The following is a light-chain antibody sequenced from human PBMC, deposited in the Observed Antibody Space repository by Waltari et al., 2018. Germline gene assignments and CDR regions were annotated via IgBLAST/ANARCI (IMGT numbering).Light chain of an antibody. CDR3: AAWDDSLSVI. J-gene: IGLJ2*01. CDR2: RNN. Sequence: QSVLTQPPSASGTPGQRVTISCSGSSSNIGSNYVYWYQHLPGTAPKLLIYRNNHRPSGVPDRFSASKSGTSASLAISGLRSEDEADYYCAAWDDSLSVIFGGGTKLTVL. V-gene: IGLV1-47*01. CDR1: SSNIGSNY.